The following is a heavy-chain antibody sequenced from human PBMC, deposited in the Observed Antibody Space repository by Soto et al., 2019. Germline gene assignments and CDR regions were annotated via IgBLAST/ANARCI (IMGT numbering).Heavy chain of an antibody. Sequence: PSETLSLTCTVSGGSISSYYWCWSRQPPGKGLEWIGYIYDSGSSNYNPSLKSRVTISVDTAKNQFSLKLSSVTAADTAVYYCARVWGGAFDIWGQGPMVTVSS. D-gene: IGHD3-10*01. CDR3: ARVWGGAFDI. J-gene: IGHJ3*02. V-gene: IGHV4-59*01. CDR2: IYDSGSS. CDR1: GGSISSYY.